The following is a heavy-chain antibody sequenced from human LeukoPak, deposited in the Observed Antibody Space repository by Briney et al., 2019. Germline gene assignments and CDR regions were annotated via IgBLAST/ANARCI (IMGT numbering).Heavy chain of an antibody. J-gene: IGHJ4*02. CDR1: GGSFSGYY. CDR2: INHSGST. Sequence: SETLSLTCAVYGGSFSGYYWSWIRQPPGKGLEWIGEINHSGSTNYNPSLKSRVTISVDTSKNQFSLKLSSVTAADTAVYYCARGRNYYGSGSYYKWGYFDYWGQGTLVTVS. CDR3: ARGRNYYGSGSYYKWGYFDY. V-gene: IGHV4-34*01. D-gene: IGHD3-10*01.